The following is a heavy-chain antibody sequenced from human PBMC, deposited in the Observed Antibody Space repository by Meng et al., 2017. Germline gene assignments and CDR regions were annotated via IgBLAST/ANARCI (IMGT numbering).Heavy chain of an antibody. J-gene: IGHJ4*02. CDR2: IWYDGSNK. V-gene: IGHV3-33*01. Sequence: GESLKISCAASGFTFSSYGMHWVRQAPGKGLEWVAVIWYDGSNKYYADSVKGRFTISRDNSKNTLYLQMNSLRAEDTAVYYCARDGGYSGYDRGDYWGQETLVTVSS. CDR3: ARDGGYSGYDRGDY. D-gene: IGHD5-12*01. CDR1: GFTFSSYG.